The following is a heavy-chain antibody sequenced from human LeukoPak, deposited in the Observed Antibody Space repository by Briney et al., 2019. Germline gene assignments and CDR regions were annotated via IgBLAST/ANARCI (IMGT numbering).Heavy chain of an antibody. J-gene: IGHJ4*02. CDR2: INHSGST. V-gene: IGHV4-34*01. CDR1: GGSFSGYY. CDR3: ARDLGRYFDY. Sequence: SETLSLTCAVYGGSFSGYYWSWIRQPPGKGLEWIGVINHSGSTNYNPSLKSRVTISVDTSKNQFSLKLYPVTAADTAVYYCARDLGRYFDYWGQGTLVTVSS. D-gene: IGHD7-27*01.